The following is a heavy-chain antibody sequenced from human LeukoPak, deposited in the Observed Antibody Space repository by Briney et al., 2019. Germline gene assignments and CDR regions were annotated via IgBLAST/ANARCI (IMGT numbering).Heavy chain of an antibody. CDR3: ANASGPAVTRGVWWCDP. V-gene: IGHV3-30*18. CDR1: GFSFSSYG. Sequence: PGRSLRLSCVDSGFSFSSYGVHWVRQAPGKGLEWVAVISYDGSDKYYADSVKGRFTMSRDNSKNTLYLQMNSLRAEDTAMYYCANASGPAVTRGVWWCDPWGQGTQVTVSS. D-gene: IGHD4-17*01. CDR2: ISYDGSDK. J-gene: IGHJ5*02.